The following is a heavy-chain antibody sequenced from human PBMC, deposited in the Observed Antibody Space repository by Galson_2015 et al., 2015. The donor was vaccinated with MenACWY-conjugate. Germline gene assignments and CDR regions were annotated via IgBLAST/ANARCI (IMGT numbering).Heavy chain of an antibody. CDR1: GYTFTLYA. Sequence: SVKVSCKAAGYTFTLYAMHWVRQAPGQRLEWMGWINAGNGNTKYSQKFQDRVTISRDISASTVYMEVTSLGSEDTAVYYCARGSQPLTVYLVGYGVGPWGQRSVVTVSS. CDR2: INAGNGNT. V-gene: IGHV1-3*01. J-gene: IGHJ5*02. D-gene: IGHD3-9*01. CDR3: ARGSQPLTVYLVGYGVGP.